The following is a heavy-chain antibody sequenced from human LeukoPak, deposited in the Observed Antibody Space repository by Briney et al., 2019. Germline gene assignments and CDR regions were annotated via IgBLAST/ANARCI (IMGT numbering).Heavy chain of an antibody. D-gene: IGHD3-22*01. CDR3: ARVPPYYYDSSGYYRNDAFDI. CDR2: IYHSGST. J-gene: IGHJ3*02. V-gene: IGHV4-30-2*01. CDR1: GGSISSGGYY. Sequence: SETLSLTCTVSGGSISSGGYYWSWIRQPPGKGLEWIGYIYHSGSTYYNPSLKSRVTISVDRSKNQFSLKLSSVTAADTAVYYCARVPPYYYDSSGYYRNDAFDIWGQGTMVTVSS.